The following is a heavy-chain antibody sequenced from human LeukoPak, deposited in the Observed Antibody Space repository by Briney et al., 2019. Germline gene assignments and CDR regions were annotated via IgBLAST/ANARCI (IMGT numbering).Heavy chain of an antibody. Sequence: GGSLRLSCTASGFTFSNYAVHYVRLPPDKGLEWVATLSYDGSKTYYGYTVQGRFIISRDSSQKTLYLQMNNLRTEDTAVYYCARVRGGSVRGGFDIWGQGTLVTVSS. J-gene: IGHJ3*02. V-gene: IGHV3-30*03. CDR3: ARVRGGSVRGGFDI. CDR2: LSYDGSKT. CDR1: GFTFSNYA. D-gene: IGHD3-10*01.